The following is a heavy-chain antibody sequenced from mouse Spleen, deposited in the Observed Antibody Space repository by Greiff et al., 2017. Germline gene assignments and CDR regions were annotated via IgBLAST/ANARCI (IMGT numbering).Heavy chain of an antibody. CDR3: ARLLRLRPYFDY. J-gene: IGHJ2*01. CDR2: INPNNGGT. D-gene: IGHD1-2*01. CDR1: GYTFTDYY. Sequence: VQLQQSGPELVKPGASVKISCKASGYTFTDYYMNWVKQSHGKSLEWIGDINPNNGGTSYNQKFKGKATLTVDKSSSTAYMELRSLTSEDSAVYYCARLLRLRPYFDYWGQGTTLTVSS. V-gene: IGHV1-26*01.